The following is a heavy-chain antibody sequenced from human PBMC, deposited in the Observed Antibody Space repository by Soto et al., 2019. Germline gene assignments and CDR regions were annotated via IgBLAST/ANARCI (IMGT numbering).Heavy chain of an antibody. CDR3: ARAYDFWSGYYADY. CDR1: GFTFSSYG. Sequence: PGGDLRLSCAASGFTFSSYGMHWVRQAPGKGLEWVAVIWYDGSNKYYADSVKGRFTISRDNSKNTLYLQMNSLRAEDTAVYYCARAYDFWSGYYADYWGQGTLVTVSS. D-gene: IGHD3-3*01. J-gene: IGHJ4*02. V-gene: IGHV3-33*01. CDR2: IWYDGSNK.